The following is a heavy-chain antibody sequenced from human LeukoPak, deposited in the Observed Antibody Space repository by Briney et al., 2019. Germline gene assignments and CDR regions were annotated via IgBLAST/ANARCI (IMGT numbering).Heavy chain of an antibody. CDR3: ARLRGYSSSWYGPH. CDR1: GGTFSSYA. CDR2: IIPIFGTA. D-gene: IGHD6-13*01. V-gene: IGHV1-69*13. Sequence: SVKVSCKASGGTFSSYAISWVRQAPGQGHEWMGGIIPIFGTANYAQKFQGRVTITADESTSTAYMELSSLRSEDTAVYYCARLRGYSSSWYGPHWGQGTLVTVSS. J-gene: IGHJ4*02.